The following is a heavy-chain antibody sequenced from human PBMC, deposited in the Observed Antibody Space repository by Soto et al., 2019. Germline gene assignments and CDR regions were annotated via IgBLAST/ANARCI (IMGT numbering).Heavy chain of an antibody. V-gene: IGHV3-48*01. CDR2: ISSSSSTI. CDR1: GFNFCSYR. D-gene: IGHD4-17*01. CDR3: ARETTPTYYYFYMDV. J-gene: IGHJ6*03. Sequence: GGSLRLSCAAAGFNFCSYRMSWVRQAPGKGLEWVSYISSSSSTIYYADSVKGRFTISRDSAKNSLYLQMNSLRAEDTAVYYCARETTPTYYYFYMDVWGKGT.